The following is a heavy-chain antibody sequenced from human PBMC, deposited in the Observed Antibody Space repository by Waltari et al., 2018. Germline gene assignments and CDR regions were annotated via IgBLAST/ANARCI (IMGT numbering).Heavy chain of an antibody. CDR1: GGSFSAYH. J-gene: IGHJ4*02. CDR3: AKGRLWFGDLRS. Sequence: QLHPQQWGAGLLKPSETLSLTCNIFGGSFSAYHWTWIRQSPGKGLEWIGEINHLGSTNSNPALESRVTISLDTSKNEVALKLDSVTAADTAVYFCAKGRLWFGDLRSWGQGTQVTVSS. V-gene: IGHV4-34*01. D-gene: IGHD3-10*01. CDR2: INHLGST.